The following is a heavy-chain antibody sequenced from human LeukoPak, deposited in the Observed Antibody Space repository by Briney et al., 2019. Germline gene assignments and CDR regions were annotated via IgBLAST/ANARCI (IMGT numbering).Heavy chain of an antibody. V-gene: IGHV1-3*01. Sequence: GGSLRLSCAASGFTFTSYALHWVRQAPGQRLEWMGWINAGNGNTKYSQKFQGRVTITRDTSASTAYMELSSLRSEDTAVYYCARGGITIFGVVIIRDYYGMDVWGQGTTVTVSS. CDR1: GFTFTSYA. CDR3: ARGGITIFGVVIIRDYYGMDV. D-gene: IGHD3-3*01. CDR2: INAGNGNT. J-gene: IGHJ6*02.